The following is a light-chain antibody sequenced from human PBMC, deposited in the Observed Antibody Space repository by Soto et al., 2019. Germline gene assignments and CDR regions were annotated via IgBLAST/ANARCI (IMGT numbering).Light chain of an antibody. Sequence: QSVLTQPPSVSGAPGQRVTVSCTGTSFNIGAGFAVHWYQQVPGMAPKLLVYDDTNRPTGVPDRFSGSKSGTSASLTITGLQAEDEAEYFCQSYDSSLGDLVVFGGGTQLTVL. CDR3: QSYDSSLGDLVV. J-gene: IGLJ2*01. CDR1: SFNIGAGFA. V-gene: IGLV1-40*01. CDR2: DDT.